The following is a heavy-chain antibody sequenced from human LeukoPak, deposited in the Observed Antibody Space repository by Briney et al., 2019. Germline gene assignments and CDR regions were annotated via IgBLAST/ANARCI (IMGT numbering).Heavy chain of an antibody. V-gene: IGHV4-59*01. CDR3: AREGAVAGGFDY. Sequence: PSETLSLTCTVSGGSISGYYWSWIRQPPGKGLEWIGYIYYSGSTNYNPSLKSRVTISVDTSKNQFSLKLSSVTAADTAVHYCAREGAVAGGFDYWGQGTLVTVSS. CDR1: GGSISGYY. CDR2: IYYSGST. J-gene: IGHJ4*02. D-gene: IGHD6-19*01.